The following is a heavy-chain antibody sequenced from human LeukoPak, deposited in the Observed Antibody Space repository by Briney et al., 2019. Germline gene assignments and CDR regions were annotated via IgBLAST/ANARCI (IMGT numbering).Heavy chain of an antibody. CDR3: ARVSDGRDENEA. CDR2: ISAYNGNT. V-gene: IGHV1-18*01. Sequence: ASVKVSCKASGGTFSSYAISWVRQAPGQGLEWMGWISAYNGNTNYAQKLQGRVTMTTDTSTSTAYMELRSLRSDDTAVYYCARVSDGRDENEAWGQGTMVTVSS. D-gene: IGHD5-24*01. CDR1: GGTFSSYA. J-gene: IGHJ3*01.